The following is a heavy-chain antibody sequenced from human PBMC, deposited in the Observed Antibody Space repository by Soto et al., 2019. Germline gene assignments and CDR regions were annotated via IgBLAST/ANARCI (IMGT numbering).Heavy chain of an antibody. V-gene: IGHV5-10-1*04. Sequence: GESLKISCKGSGHSFTSYWISCVRQMPGKGLEWMGRIDPSDSYTNYSPSFQGQVTISADKSISTAYLQWSSLKASDTAMYYCARHKTANYYDSSGYWYYYGMDVWGQGTTVTVSS. CDR1: GHSFTSYW. CDR2: IDPSDSYT. CDR3: ARHKTANYYDSSGYWYYYGMDV. D-gene: IGHD3-22*01. J-gene: IGHJ6*02.